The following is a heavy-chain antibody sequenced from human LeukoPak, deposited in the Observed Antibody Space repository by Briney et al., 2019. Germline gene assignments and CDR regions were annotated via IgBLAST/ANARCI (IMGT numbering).Heavy chain of an antibody. V-gene: IGHV1-18*01. D-gene: IGHD3-10*01. CDR2: ISAYNGNT. J-gene: IGHJ4*02. CDR3: ARGRHRFGDLDY. Sequence: GASVKVSCKASGYTFTSCAISWVRQAPGQGLEWMGWISAYNGNTNYAQKLQGRVTTTRNTSISTAYMELSSLRSEDTAVYYCARGRHRFGDLDYWGQGTLVTVSS. CDR1: GYTFTSCA.